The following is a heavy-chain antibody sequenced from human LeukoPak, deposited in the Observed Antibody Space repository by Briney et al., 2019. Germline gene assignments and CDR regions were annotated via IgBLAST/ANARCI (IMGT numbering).Heavy chain of an antibody. D-gene: IGHD4-17*01. CDR2: ISDSGDKT. CDR3: ARDSANSDYGDHYFDY. V-gene: IGHV3-23*01. CDR1: GLTFNNFA. J-gene: IGHJ4*02. Sequence: PGGALRLSCAASGLTFNNFAMTWVRQAPGRGLEWVSAISDSGDKTFYAASVKGRFSISRDNSKSTLFLQMNHLRVEDTAIYYCARDSANSDYGDHYFDYWGQGALVTVSS.